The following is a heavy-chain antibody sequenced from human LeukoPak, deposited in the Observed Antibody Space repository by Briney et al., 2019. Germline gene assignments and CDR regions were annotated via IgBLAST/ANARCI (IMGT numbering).Heavy chain of an antibody. CDR1: GYTFTGYY. CDR3: ARGLYCSSTSCYYWFDP. Sequence: GASVKVSCKASGYTFTGYYMHWGRQAPGQGLEWMGRINPNSGGTNYAQKFQGRVTMTRDTSISTAYMELSRLRSDDTAVYYCARGLYCSSTSCYYWFDPWGQGTLVTVSS. J-gene: IGHJ5*02. V-gene: IGHV1-2*06. D-gene: IGHD2-2*01. CDR2: INPNSGGT.